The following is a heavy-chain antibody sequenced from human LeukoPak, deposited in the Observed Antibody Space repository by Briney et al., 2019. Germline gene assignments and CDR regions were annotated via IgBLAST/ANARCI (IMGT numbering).Heavy chain of an antibody. D-gene: IGHD3-10*01. CDR3: ARLAYSMVRGVYYFDY. CDR2: IISSSSYT. CDR1: GFTFSDYY. Sequence: GGSLRLSCAASGFTFSDYYMSWIRQAPGKGLEWVSYIISSSSYTNYADSVKGRFTISRDNAKNSLYLQMNSLRAEDTAVYYCARLAYSMVRGVYYFDYWGQGTLVTVSS. J-gene: IGHJ4*02. V-gene: IGHV3-11*06.